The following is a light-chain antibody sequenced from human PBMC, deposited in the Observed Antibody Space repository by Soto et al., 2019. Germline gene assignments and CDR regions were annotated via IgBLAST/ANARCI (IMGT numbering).Light chain of an antibody. CDR1: SSDIGGYNS. CDR3: SSYTDRKNLV. J-gene: IGLJ1*01. CDR2: DVT. V-gene: IGLV2-8*01. Sequence: QSVLTQSPAASESPGQSVTISYTGTSSDIGGYNSVSWYQQHPGKAPKVMIYDVTKRPSGVPDRFSGSKSGNTASLTVSALQAEDEADYYCSSYTDRKNLVFGTGTKVTV.